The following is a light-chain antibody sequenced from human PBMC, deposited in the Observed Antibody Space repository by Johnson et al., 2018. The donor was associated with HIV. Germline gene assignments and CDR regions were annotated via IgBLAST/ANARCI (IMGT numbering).Light chain of an antibody. V-gene: IGLV1-51*02. CDR1: SSTIGNND. CDR2: KND. CDR3: GTWDTSLSVGGG. Sequence: QSVLTQPPSVSAAPGQKVTISCSGSSSTIGNNDVSWYQLLPGTAPKLLIYKNDQRPSGIPDRFSGSKSGTSATLGITGLQTGDEADYYCGTWDTSLSVGGGFGTGTKVTVL. J-gene: IGLJ1*01.